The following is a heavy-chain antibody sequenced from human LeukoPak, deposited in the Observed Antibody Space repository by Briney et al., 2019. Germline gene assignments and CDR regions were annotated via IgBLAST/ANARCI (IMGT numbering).Heavy chain of an antibody. V-gene: IGHV4-34*01. CDR1: GGSFSGYY. CDR2: INHSGTT. Sequence: PSETLSLTCGVYGGSFSGYYWSWIRQPPGKGLEWFGEINHSGTTSYNPTLKSRVTMSVDTSKSQFSLKLSSVTAADTAVYFCARGYGSGSYFRYWGQGTLVTVSS. J-gene: IGHJ4*02. CDR3: ARGYGSGSYFRY. D-gene: IGHD3-10*01.